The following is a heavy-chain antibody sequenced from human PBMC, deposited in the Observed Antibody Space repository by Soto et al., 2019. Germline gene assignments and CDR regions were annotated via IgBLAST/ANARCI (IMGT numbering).Heavy chain of an antibody. CDR1: GFTFSSYA. V-gene: IGHV3-23*01. D-gene: IGHD2-8*01. CDR2: LTGSGGST. J-gene: IGHJ3*02. Sequence: DVQLLESGGGLVQPGGSLRLSCAASGFTFSSYAMSWVRQAPGKGLAWVSSLTGSGGSTYYADSVEGRCTISRDNSRDTLYLKMNSLRCEDTAVYYCGGGGTSGNYAFDIWGQGTLVTVSS. CDR3: GGGGTSGNYAFDI.